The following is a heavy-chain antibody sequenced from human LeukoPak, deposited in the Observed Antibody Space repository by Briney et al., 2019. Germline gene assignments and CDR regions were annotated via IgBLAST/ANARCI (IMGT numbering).Heavy chain of an antibody. D-gene: IGHD2-15*01. V-gene: IGHV3-30*03. Sequence: PGRSLGLSCAASGFTFTNYDMHWVRQAPGKGLEWVALISSDGTNKYYADSVKGRFTISRDTSKNTVYLQMSSLRAEDTAVYYCSRVGCTGGSCKPYYYYGMDVWGQGTTVTVSS. CDR2: ISSDGTNK. J-gene: IGHJ6*02. CDR3: SRVGCTGGSCKPYYYYGMDV. CDR1: GFTFTNYD.